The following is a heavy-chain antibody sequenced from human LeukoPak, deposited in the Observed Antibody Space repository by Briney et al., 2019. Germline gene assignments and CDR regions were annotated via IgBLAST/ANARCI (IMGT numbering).Heavy chain of an antibody. D-gene: IGHD1-7*01. Sequence: PSETLSLTCTVSGGSISSYYWSWIRQPPGKGLEWIGYIYYSGSTNYNPSLKSRVTISVDTSKNQFSLKLSSVTAAGTAVYYCAGGITGTTMAYWGQGTLGTVSS. J-gene: IGHJ4*02. CDR2: IYYSGST. CDR1: GGSISSYY. CDR3: AGGITGTTMAY. V-gene: IGHV4-59*01.